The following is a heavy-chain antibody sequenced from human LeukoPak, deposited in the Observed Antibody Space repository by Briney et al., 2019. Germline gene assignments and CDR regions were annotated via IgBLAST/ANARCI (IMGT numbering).Heavy chain of an antibody. CDR2: ISGSGGST. CDR1: GFTFSSYA. CDR3: AKGPTYGDYGPIDY. J-gene: IGHJ4*02. V-gene: IGHV3-23*01. Sequence: GGSLRLSCAASGFTFSSYAMSWVRQAPGKRLEWVSAISGSGGSTYYADSVKGRFTISRDNSKNTLYLQMNSLRAEDTAVYYCAKGPTYGDYGPIDYWGQGTLVTVSS. D-gene: IGHD4-17*01.